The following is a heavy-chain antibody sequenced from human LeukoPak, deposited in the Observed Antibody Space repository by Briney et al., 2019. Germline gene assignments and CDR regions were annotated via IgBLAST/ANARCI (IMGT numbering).Heavy chain of an antibody. CDR1: GITLSNYG. CDR3: AKRGVVIRVILVGFHKEAYYFDS. V-gene: IGHV3-23*01. J-gene: IGHJ4*02. CDR2: ISDTGGRT. D-gene: IGHD3-22*01. Sequence: GGSLRLSCEVSGITLSNYGMTWVRQAPGKGLEWVAGISDTGGRTNYADSVKGRFTISRDNPKNTLYLQMNSLIAEDTAVYFCAKRGVVIRVILVGFHKEAYYFDSWGQGALVTVSS.